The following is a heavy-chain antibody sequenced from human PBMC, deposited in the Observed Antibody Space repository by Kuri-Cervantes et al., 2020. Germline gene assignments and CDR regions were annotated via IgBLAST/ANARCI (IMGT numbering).Heavy chain of an antibody. V-gene: IGHV3-69-1*01. CDR3: AGAAIVGATKGYFDY. CDR1: GFTFSDYY. J-gene: IGHJ4*02. D-gene: IGHD1-26*01. CDR2: ISSSSTI. Sequence: GESLKISCAASGFTFSDYYMNWVRQAPGKGLEWVSSISSSSTIYYADSVKGRFTISRDNAKNSLYLQMNSLRAEDTAVYYCAGAAIVGATKGYFDYWGQGTLVTVSS.